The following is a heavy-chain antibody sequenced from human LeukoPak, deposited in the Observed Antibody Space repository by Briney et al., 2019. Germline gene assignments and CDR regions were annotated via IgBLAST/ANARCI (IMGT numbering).Heavy chain of an antibody. D-gene: IGHD2-2*01. CDR3: ARAPYCSSISSPPRSEYFQP. CDR2: ISAYNGNT. CDR1: GYTFTSYG. Sequence: ASVKVSCKASGYTFTSYGISWVRQAPGQGLEWMGWISAYNGNTNYSQKLQGRVTMTTDTSTSTASMELRSLRSDDTAVYYCARAPYCSSISSPPRSEYFQPWGQGTLVTVSS. J-gene: IGHJ1*01. V-gene: IGHV1-18*01.